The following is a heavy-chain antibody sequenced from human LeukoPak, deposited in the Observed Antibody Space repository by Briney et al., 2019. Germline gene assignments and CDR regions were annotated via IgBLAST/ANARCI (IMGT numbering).Heavy chain of an antibody. V-gene: IGHV4-59*01. CDR1: GGSISSYY. CDR3: AKDRGSNWYDWYFDL. D-gene: IGHD6-13*01. J-gene: IGHJ2*01. Sequence: SETLSLTCTVSGGSISSYYWNWIRQPPGKGLEWIGYIYYSGSTNYNPSLESRVTISLDTSKNQFSLKLSSVTAADTAVYYCAKDRGSNWYDWYFDLWGRGTLVTVSS. CDR2: IYYSGST.